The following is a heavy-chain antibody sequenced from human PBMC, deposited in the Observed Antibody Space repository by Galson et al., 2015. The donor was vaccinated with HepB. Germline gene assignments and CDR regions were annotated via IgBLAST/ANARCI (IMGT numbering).Heavy chain of an antibody. Sequence: QSGAEVKKPGESLKISCKGSGYNFTSYWIGWVRQMSGKGLEWMGIIYPGDSDTTYSPSFQGQVTISADKSISTDYPHWNSLKASDTAMYYCARSRRDNRSSVQYYYGMAVWGKGTTVTVSS. CDR3: ARSRRDNRSSVQYYYGMAV. CDR2: IYPGDSDT. CDR1: GYNFTSYW. J-gene: IGHJ6*04. V-gene: IGHV5-51*01. D-gene: IGHD6-6*01.